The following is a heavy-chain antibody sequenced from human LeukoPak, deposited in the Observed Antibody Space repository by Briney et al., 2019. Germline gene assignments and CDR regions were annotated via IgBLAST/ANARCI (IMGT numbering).Heavy chain of an antibody. J-gene: IGHJ3*02. CDR2: ISESSSSK. CDR1: GLTFSSYI. V-gene: IGHV3-48*01. CDR3: ARDGGGPDAFDI. Sequence: GGSLRLSCAVSGLTFSSYIMNWVRQAPGKGLEWVSHISESSSSKHYADSVRGRFTVSRDNAKNSLYLQMNSLRAEDTAVYYCARDGGGPDAFDIWGQGTMVTVSS.